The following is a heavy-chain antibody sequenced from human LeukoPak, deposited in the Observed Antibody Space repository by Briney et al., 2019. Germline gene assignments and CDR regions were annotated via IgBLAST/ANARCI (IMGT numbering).Heavy chain of an antibody. CDR3: AKGSWAMITLGGVTDTHQFDY. V-gene: IGHV3-43*02. CDR2: ISGDGGST. Sequence: PGGSLRLSCAASGFTFDDYAMHWVRQAPGKGLEWVSLISGDGGSTYYADSVKGRFTISRDNSKNSLYLQMNSLRTEDTALYYCAKGSWAMITLGGVTDTHQFDYWGQGTLVTVSS. D-gene: IGHD3-16*01. CDR1: GFTFDDYA. J-gene: IGHJ4*02.